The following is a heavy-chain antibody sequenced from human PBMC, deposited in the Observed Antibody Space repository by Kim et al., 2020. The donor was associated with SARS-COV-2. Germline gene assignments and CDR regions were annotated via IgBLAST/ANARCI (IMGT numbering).Heavy chain of an antibody. J-gene: IGHJ6*02. CDR1: GGSISDDDLY. CDR2: VDYSGHT. CDR3: AREGADPLTGLPHGMDV. Sequence: SETLSLTCTVSGGSISDDDLYWSWIRQSPGMGLEWIGHVDYSGHTFYNRSLRSRASISFDTSKKKLFLILNSVTAADTAMYYCAREGADPLTGLPHGMDVWGQGTTLTVSS. V-gene: IGHV4-31*02. D-gene: IGHD3-9*01.